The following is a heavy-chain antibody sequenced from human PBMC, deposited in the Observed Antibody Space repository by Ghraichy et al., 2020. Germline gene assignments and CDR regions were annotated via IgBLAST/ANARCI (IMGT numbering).Heavy chain of an antibody. V-gene: IGHV1-18*01. CDR2: ISAYNGNT. Sequence: ASVKVSCKASGYTFTSYGISWVRQAPGQGLEWMGWISAYNGNTNYAQKLQGRVTMTTDTSTSTAYMELRSLRSDDTAVYYCARDDPWWEYQLPSSYYYYGMDVWGQGTTVTVSS. CDR1: GYTFTSYG. D-gene: IGHD2-2*01. CDR3: ARDDPWWEYQLPSSYYYYGMDV. J-gene: IGHJ6*02.